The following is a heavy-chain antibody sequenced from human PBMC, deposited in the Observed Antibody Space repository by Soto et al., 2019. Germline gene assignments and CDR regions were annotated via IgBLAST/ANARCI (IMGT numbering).Heavy chain of an antibody. CDR2: IYYSGST. D-gene: IGHD3-16*01. Sequence: PSETLSLTCTVSGGSISSYYWSWIRQPPGKGLEWIGYIYYSGSTNYNPSLKSRVTISVDTSKNQFSLKLSSVTAADTAVYYCAGWYVGPLDYGGQETLVTVSS. J-gene: IGHJ4*02. CDR3: AGWYVGPLDY. V-gene: IGHV4-59*01. CDR1: GGSISSYY.